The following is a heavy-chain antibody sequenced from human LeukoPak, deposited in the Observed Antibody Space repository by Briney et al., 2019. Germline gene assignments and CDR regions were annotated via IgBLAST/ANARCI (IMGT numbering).Heavy chain of an antibody. V-gene: IGHV3-15*04. Sequence: SGGSLRLSCAASGFTFNYAWMSWVRQVPGKGLEWVGQTVSEIDGGTADYAAPVKGRFTISRDDSKSTLYLQMNSLKIEDTAVYYCTTDEDWNYARKDVWGQGATVIVSS. CDR1: GFTFNYAW. D-gene: IGHD1-7*01. CDR3: TTDEDWNYARKDV. CDR2: TVSEIDGGTA. J-gene: IGHJ6*02.